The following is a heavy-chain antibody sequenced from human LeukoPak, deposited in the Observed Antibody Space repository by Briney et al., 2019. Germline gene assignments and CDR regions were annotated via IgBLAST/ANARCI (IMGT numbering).Heavy chain of an antibody. Sequence: SETLSLTCTVSGGSISSSSYYWGWIRQPPGKGLEWIGSIYYSGSTYYNPSVKSRVTIFVDTSKNQFSLKLSSVTAADTAVYYCARHKSSGSYPLDYWGQGILVTVSS. CDR1: GGSISSSSYY. J-gene: IGHJ4*02. V-gene: IGHV4-39*01. D-gene: IGHD3-22*01. CDR3: ARHKSSGSYPLDY. CDR2: IYYSGST.